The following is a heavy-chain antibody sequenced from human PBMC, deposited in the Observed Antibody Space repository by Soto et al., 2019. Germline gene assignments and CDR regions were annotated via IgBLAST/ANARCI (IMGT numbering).Heavy chain of an antibody. CDR2: IIPIFGTA. J-gene: IGHJ6*02. D-gene: IGHD3-3*02. CDR1: GGTFSSYA. Sequence: QVQLVQSGAEVKKPGSSGKVSCKASGGTFSSYAISWVRQAPGQGLEWMGGIIPIFGTANYAQKFQGRVTITADESTSTAYMELSSLRSEDTAVYYCRLAEEATHYYYYGMDVWGQGTTVTVSS. CDR3: RLAEEATHYYYYGMDV. V-gene: IGHV1-69*01.